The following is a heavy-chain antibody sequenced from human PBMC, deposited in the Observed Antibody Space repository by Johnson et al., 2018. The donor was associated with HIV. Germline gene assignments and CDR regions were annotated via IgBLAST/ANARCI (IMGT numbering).Heavy chain of an antibody. CDR3: AKASLRGYSYVSYAFDI. D-gene: IGHD5-18*01. CDR2: IKQDGSEK. J-gene: IGHJ3*02. V-gene: IGHV3-7*01. Sequence: VQLVESGGGVVRPGGSLRLSCAASGFTFDDFGMTWVRQAPGKGLEWVANIKQDGSEKYYADSVKGRFTISRDNAKNTVYLQMISLRVEDTAVYYCAKASLRGYSYVSYAFDIWGQGTMVTVSS. CDR1: GFTFDDFG.